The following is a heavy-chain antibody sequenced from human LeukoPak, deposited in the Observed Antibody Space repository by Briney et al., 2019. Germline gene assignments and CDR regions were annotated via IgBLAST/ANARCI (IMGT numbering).Heavy chain of an antibody. V-gene: IGHV3-30-3*01. Sequence: PGGSLRLSCAASGFTFSSYAMHWVRQAPGKGLEWVAVISYDGSNKYYADSVKGRFTISRDNSKNTLYLQMNSLRAEDTAVYYCARAIAAADYNWFDPWGQGTLVTVSS. D-gene: IGHD6-13*01. CDR2: ISYDGSNK. CDR3: ARAIAAADYNWFDP. CDR1: GFTFSSYA. J-gene: IGHJ5*02.